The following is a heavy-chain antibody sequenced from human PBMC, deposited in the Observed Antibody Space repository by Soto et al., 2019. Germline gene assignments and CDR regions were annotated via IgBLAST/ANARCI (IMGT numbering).Heavy chain of an antibody. D-gene: IGHD3-10*01. Sequence: AASVKVSCKASGYTFTSYYIHWVRQAPGQGPEWMGVINPTGPSTSYAQKFQGRFTISRDNSKNTLYLQMNSLRVEDTAVYYCAKDEVRTPSLYAMDVWGQGTTVTVSS. J-gene: IGHJ6*02. CDR2: INPTGPST. CDR1: GYTFTSYY. V-gene: IGHV1-46*01. CDR3: AKDEVRTPSLYAMDV.